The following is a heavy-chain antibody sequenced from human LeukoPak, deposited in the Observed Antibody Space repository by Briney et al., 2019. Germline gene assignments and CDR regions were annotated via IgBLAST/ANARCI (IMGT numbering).Heavy chain of an antibody. CDR1: GGSLSGYY. CDR2: INHSGST. CDR3: ARRYYGSGSYYDY. V-gene: IGHV4-34*01. J-gene: IGHJ4*02. Sequence: SETLSLTCAVYGGSLSGYYWSWIRQPPGKGLEWIGEINHSGSTNYNPSLKSRVTISVDTSKNQFSLKLSSVTAADTAVYYCARRYYGSGSYYDYWGQGTLVTVTS. D-gene: IGHD3-10*01.